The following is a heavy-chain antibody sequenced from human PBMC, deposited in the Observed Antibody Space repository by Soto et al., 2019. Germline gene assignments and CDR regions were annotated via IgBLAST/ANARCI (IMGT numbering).Heavy chain of an antibody. CDR3: ARGYYDSSGYPDS. V-gene: IGHV1-69*02. CDR2: IIPILGIA. J-gene: IGHJ5*02. D-gene: IGHD3-22*01. CDR1: GGTFSSYT. Sequence: SVKVSCKASGGTFSSYTISWGRQAPGQGLEWMGRIIPILGIANYAQKFQGRVTITADKSTSTAYMELSSLRSEDTAVYYCARGYYDSSGYPDSWGQGTLVTVSS.